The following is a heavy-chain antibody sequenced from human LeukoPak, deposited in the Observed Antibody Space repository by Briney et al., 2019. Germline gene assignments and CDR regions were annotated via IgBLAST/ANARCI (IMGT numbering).Heavy chain of an antibody. Sequence: PGGSLRLSCAASEFTVSSNYMSWVRQAPGKGLEWVSIIYSGGTTYHADSVKDRFSISRDIYKNTLYLQMNGLRAEDTAVYYCARAPGSGYYPALDYWGQGTLVTVSS. CDR3: ARAPGSGYYPALDY. V-gene: IGHV3-66*01. CDR2: IYSGGTT. CDR1: EFTVSSNY. D-gene: IGHD3-22*01. J-gene: IGHJ4*02.